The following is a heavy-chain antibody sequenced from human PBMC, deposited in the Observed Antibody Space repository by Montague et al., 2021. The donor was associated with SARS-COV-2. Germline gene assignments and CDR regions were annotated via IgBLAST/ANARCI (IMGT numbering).Heavy chain of an antibody. CDR1: GGSISSGSYY. Sequence: TLSLTCTVSGGSISSGSYYWSWIRPPAGKGLKWIGRIYTSGSTNYTPSLKIRFTISVDTSKNQFSLKLSAVTAADTAGYYCALDSSCSGEGGRYFDDWGQGTLVTVAS. CDR2: IYTSGST. CDR3: ALDSSCSGEGGRYFDD. V-gene: IGHV4-61*02. D-gene: IGHD6-13*01. J-gene: IGHJ4*02.